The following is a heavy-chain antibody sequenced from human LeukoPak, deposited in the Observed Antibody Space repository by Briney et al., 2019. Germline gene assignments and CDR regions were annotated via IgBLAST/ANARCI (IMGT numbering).Heavy chain of an antibody. V-gene: IGHV3-7*03. CDR3: ARGGLDWLWTATKYYFDY. CDR2: IKQDGSEK. J-gene: IGHJ4*02. D-gene: IGHD3-9*01. CDR1: GFTFSSYW. Sequence: GGSLRLSCAASGFTFSSYWMSWVRQAPGKGLEWVANIKQDGSEKYYVDSVKGRFTISRDNAKNSLYLQMNSLRAEDTAVYYCARGGLDWLWTATKYYFDYWGQGTLVTVSS.